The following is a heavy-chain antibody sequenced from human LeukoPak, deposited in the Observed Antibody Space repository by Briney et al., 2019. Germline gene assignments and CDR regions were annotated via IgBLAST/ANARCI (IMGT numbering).Heavy chain of an antibody. CDR2: IRYDGTDK. V-gene: IGHV3-30*02. CDR1: GFTFSSYG. CDR3: AKDRDTVTRHYFDY. Sequence: GGSLRLSCAASGFTFSSYGMHWVRQAPGKGLEWVAFIRYDGTDKYYADSVKGRFTISRDNSKNTLYLQMNSLRAEDTAVYYCAKDRDTVTRHYFDYWGQGTLVTVSS. D-gene: IGHD4-17*01. J-gene: IGHJ4*02.